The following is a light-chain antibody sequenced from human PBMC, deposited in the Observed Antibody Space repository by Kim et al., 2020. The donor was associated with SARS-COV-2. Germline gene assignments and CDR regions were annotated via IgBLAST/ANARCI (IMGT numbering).Light chain of an antibody. CDR3: SSYTSSSTWV. V-gene: IGLV2-14*04. Sequence: GPSITISCTGTSSDVGGYNYVSWYQQHPGKAPKLIIYHVSKRPSGVSNRFSGSKSGNTASLTISGLQAEDEADYYCSSYTSSSTWVFGTGTKVTVL. CDR1: SSDVGGYNY. J-gene: IGLJ1*01. CDR2: HVS.